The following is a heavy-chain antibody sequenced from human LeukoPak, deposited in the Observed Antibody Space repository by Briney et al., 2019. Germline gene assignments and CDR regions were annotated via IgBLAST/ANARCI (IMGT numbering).Heavy chain of an antibody. CDR1: GFTFSSYG. CDR3: AKDPSGYCSSTSCVWTHFDY. CDR2: IRYDGSNK. Sequence: GGSLRLSCAASGFTFSSYGMHCVRQAPGKGLEWVAFIRYDGSNKYYADSVKGRFTISRDNSKNTLYLQMNSLRAEDTAVYYCAKDPSGYCSSTSCVWTHFDYWGQGTLVTVSS. J-gene: IGHJ4*02. D-gene: IGHD2-2*01. V-gene: IGHV3-30*02.